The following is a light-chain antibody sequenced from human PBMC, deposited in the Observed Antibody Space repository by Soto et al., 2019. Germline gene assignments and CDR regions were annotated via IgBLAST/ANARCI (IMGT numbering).Light chain of an antibody. J-gene: IGKJ3*01. Sequence: DIQMTQSPSSRSASVGDRVTITCRASQSISSHLNWYQHKPGKAPKLLIYAASSLQSGVPSRFSGSGSGTEFTLTISSLQPEDSATYYCQQSYGTPFSFGPGAKADI. CDR2: AAS. V-gene: IGKV1-39*01. CDR3: QQSYGTPFS. CDR1: QSISSH.